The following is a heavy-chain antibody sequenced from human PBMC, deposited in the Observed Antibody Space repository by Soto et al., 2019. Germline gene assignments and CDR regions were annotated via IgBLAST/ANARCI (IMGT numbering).Heavy chain of an antibody. J-gene: IGHJ3*01. CDR2: IIPMFGSP. V-gene: IGHV1-69*01. CDR3: ARGGTSGWLKGAYDV. CDR1: GGTLNKHA. D-gene: IGHD6-13*01. Sequence: QVQLVQSGAEVKKPGSSVKVSCKASGGTLNKHAITWVRRAPGQGLEWLGGIIPMFGSPNYPQKSQGRVTITEDDSTNTSHMELHSPTSDDTAVYYCARGGTSGWLKGAYDVWGQGTMVTVSS.